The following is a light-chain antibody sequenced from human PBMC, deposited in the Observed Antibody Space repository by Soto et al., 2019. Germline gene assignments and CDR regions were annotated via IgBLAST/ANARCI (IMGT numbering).Light chain of an antibody. V-gene: IGLV1-40*01. Sequence: QSVLTQPPSVSGAPGQRVTISCTGSSSNIGAGHDVHGYQQVPGTAPKLLVSGNTNRPSGVPDRFSGSNSGTSASLAITGLQAEDEADYYCQSFDSSLNGWVFGGGTKVTVL. J-gene: IGLJ3*02. CDR2: GNT. CDR3: QSFDSSLNGWV. CDR1: SSNIGAGHD.